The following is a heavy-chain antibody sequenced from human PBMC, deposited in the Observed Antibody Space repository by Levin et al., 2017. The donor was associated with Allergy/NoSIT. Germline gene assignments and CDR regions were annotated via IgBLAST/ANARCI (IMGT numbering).Heavy chain of an antibody. CDR3: ARHTRTGGRSIDF. D-gene: IGHD2-8*02. CDR1: GDSISTNSYY. CDR2: IYYSGTT. J-gene: IGHJ4*02. V-gene: IGHV4-39*01. Sequence: SETLSLTCTVSGDSISTNSYYWGWIRQPPGKGLEWVGNIYYSGTTYYNPSLNSRVTISVDTSKNQFSLKLTSVTAADTAVYYCARHTRTGGRSIDFWGQGALVTVSS.